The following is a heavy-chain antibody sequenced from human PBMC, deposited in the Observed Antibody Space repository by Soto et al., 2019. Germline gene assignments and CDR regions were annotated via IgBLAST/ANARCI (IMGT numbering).Heavy chain of an antibody. CDR3: ARASEYSSSWPVRGNWFDP. CDR1: GGSFSGYY. CDR2: INHSGST. J-gene: IGHJ5*02. D-gene: IGHD6-13*01. Sequence: QVQLQQWGAGLLKPSETLSLTCAVYGGSFSGYYWSWIRQPPGKGLEWIGEINHSGSTNYNPSLKSLVTISGDTSKNQFSLKLSSVTAADTAVYYCARASEYSSSWPVRGNWFDPWGQGTLVTVSS. V-gene: IGHV4-34*01.